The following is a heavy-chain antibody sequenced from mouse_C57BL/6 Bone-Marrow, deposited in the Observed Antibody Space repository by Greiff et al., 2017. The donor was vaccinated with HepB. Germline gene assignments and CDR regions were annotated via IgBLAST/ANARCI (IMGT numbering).Heavy chain of an antibody. Sequence: EVMLVESEGGLVQPGSSMKLSCTASGFTFSDYYMAWVRQVPEKGLEWVANINYDGSSTYYLDSLKSRFIISRDNAKNILYLQVSSLKSEDTATYYCARDYYGSSYWYFDVWGTGTTVTVSS. J-gene: IGHJ1*03. V-gene: IGHV5-16*01. CDR3: ARDYYGSSYWYFDV. D-gene: IGHD1-1*01. CDR1: GFTFSDYY. CDR2: INYDGSST.